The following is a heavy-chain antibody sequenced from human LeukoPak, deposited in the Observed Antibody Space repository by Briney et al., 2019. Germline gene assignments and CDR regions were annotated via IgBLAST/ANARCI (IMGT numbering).Heavy chain of an antibody. D-gene: IGHD2-2*01. Sequence: SVKVSCKASGGTFSSYDISWVLQAPGQGLEWMGGIIPIFGTANYAQKIQGRVTITADESTSTAYMELSSLRSEDTAVYYCARVTQYQLIWDWFDPWGQGTLVTVSS. CDR3: ARVTQYQLIWDWFDP. CDR1: GGTFSSYD. V-gene: IGHV1-69*13. CDR2: IIPIFGTA. J-gene: IGHJ5*02.